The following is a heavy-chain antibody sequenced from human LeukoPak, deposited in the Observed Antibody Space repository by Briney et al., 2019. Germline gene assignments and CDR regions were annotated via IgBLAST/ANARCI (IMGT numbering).Heavy chain of an antibody. V-gene: IGHV1-46*01. D-gene: IGHD4-17*01. Sequence: ASVKVSCKASGYTFTSYYMHWVRQAPGQGLEWMGIIKPSGGSTSYAQKFQGRVTMTRDTSTSTVYMELSSLRSEDTAVYYCARDARYGDYGYLWYYFDYWGQGTLVTVSS. CDR3: ARDARYGDYGYLWYYFDY. CDR2: IKPSGGST. CDR1: GYTFTSYY. J-gene: IGHJ4*02.